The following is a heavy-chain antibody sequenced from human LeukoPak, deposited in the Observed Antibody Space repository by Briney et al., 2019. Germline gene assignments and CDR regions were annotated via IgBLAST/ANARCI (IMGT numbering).Heavy chain of an antibody. CDR1: GFTFSSYA. Sequence: GGSLRLSCAASGFTFSSYAMSWVRQAPGKGLEWVSAISGSGGSTYYADSVKGRFTISRDNSKNTLYLQMNSLRAEDTAVYYCAKVDCSSTSCYYFDYWGQGTLVTVSS. CDR2: ISGSGGST. CDR3: AKVDCSSTSCYYFDY. V-gene: IGHV3-23*01. J-gene: IGHJ4*02. D-gene: IGHD2-2*01.